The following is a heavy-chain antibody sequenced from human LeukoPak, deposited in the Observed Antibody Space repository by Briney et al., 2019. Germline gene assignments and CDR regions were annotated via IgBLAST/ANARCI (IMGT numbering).Heavy chain of an antibody. J-gene: IGHJ4*02. CDR1: GGSISSCSYY. CDR2: IYYSGST. CDR3: ARHRLSSVDTAIDY. D-gene: IGHD5-18*01. V-gene: IGHV4-39*01. Sequence: SVTLSLTCTVSGGSISSCSYYWDWIRQPPGKGLEWIGSIYYSGSTYYNPSLKSRVTISVDTSKNQFSLKLSSVTAADTAVYYCARHRLSSVDTAIDYWGQGTLVTVSS.